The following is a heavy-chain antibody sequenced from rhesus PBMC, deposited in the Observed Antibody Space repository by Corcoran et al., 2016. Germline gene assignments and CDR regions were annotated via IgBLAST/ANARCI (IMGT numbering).Heavy chain of an antibody. Sequence: QVQLQESGPGLVKPSETLSLTCAVSGGSFSGYYWGWIRQPPGKGLEGIGYISGSSGSTDHNPSLKSRVTISTDTSKNQFSLKLSSVTAADTAVYYCARGSGSWKYYFDYWGQGVLVTVSS. J-gene: IGHJ4*01. CDR3: ARGSGSWKYYFDY. V-gene: IGHV4-165*01. D-gene: IGHD6-25*01. CDR2: ISGSSGST. CDR1: GGSFSGYY.